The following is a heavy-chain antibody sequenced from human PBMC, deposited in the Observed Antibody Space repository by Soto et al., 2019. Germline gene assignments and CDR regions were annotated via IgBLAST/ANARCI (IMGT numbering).Heavy chain of an antibody. J-gene: IGHJ6*03. CDR3: ARNGYDFWSGNTYYYMDV. D-gene: IGHD3-3*01. CDR1: GYSFTSYG. Sequence: ASVKVSCKASGYSFTSYGISWVRQAPGQGLEWMGWISAYNGNTNYAQKLQGRVTMTTDTSTSTAYMELRSLRSDDTAVYYCARNGYDFWSGNTYYYMDVWGKGTTVTVSS. CDR2: ISAYNGNT. V-gene: IGHV1-18*01.